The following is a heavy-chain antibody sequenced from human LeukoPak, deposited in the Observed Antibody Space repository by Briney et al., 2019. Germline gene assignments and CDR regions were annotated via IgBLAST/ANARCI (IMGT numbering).Heavy chain of an antibody. CDR2: IYYSGST. V-gene: IGHV4-30-4*08. CDR3: ASPGSGFWSGYMDV. D-gene: IGHD3-3*01. J-gene: IGHJ6*03. CDR1: GGSISSGDYY. Sequence: PSETLSLTCTVSGGSISSGDYYWSWTRQPPGKGLEWIGYIYYSGSTYYNPSLKSRVTISVDTSKNQFSLKLSSVTAADTAVYYCASPGSGFWSGYMDVWGKGTTVTVSS.